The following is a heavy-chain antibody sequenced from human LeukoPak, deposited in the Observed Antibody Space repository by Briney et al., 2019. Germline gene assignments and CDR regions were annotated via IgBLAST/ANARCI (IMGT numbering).Heavy chain of an antibody. V-gene: IGHV1-18*01. J-gene: IGHJ4*02. Sequence: GASVKVSCKASGYTFTSYGISWVRQAPGQGLEWMGWISAYNGNTNYAQELQGRVTMTTDTSTSTGYMELRSLRSDDTAVYYCARDLRRTVVISDYWGQGTLVTVSS. CDR3: ARDLRRTVVISDY. CDR1: GYTFTSYG. CDR2: ISAYNGNT. D-gene: IGHD4-23*01.